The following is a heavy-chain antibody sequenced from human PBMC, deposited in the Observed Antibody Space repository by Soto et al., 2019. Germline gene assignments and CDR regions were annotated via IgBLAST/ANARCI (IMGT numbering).Heavy chain of an antibody. J-gene: IGHJ3*02. Sequence: QLQLQESGPGLVKPSETLSLTCTVSGDSITESVSYWAWIRQPPGKGLEWIGSFYYSGSTYYNPSLNSRCTVSVDTSKNHFSLILSSVTAADPAVYFCARLTSNSWAWAFDIWGQGTMVTVSS. V-gene: IGHV4-39*02. CDR1: GDSITESVSY. CDR2: FYYSGST. D-gene: IGHD2-2*01. CDR3: ARLTSNSWAWAFDI.